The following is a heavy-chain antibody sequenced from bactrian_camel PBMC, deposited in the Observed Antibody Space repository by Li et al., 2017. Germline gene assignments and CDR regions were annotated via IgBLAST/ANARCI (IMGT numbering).Heavy chain of an antibody. J-gene: IGHJ4*01. CDR3: VNGRGWSEYNY. CDR2: IYTGGGST. CDR1: GFSFSGYS. Sequence: VQLVESGGGSVQPGGSLRLSCTASGFSFSGYSMTWVRQAPGKGLEWVSSIYTGGGSTYYADSVKGRFTISRDNAKNTVYLQMNSLKPEDTAVYYCVNGRGWSEYNYWGQGTQVTVS. V-gene: IGHV3S40*01. D-gene: IGHD6*01.